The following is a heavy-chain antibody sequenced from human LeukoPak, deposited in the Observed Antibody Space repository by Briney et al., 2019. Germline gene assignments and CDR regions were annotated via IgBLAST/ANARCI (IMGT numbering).Heavy chain of an antibody. CDR3: ARDFVDSSVDY. CDR1: GFTFSSYA. Sequence: PGGSLRLSCAASGFTFSSYAMHWVRQAPGKGLEWVAVISYDGSNKKYADSMKGRFTVSRDNSKNTLYLQMNSLRVEDTAVYYCARDFVDSSVDYWGQGTLVTVSS. J-gene: IGHJ4*02. D-gene: IGHD2-15*01. CDR2: ISYDGSNK. V-gene: IGHV3-30*04.